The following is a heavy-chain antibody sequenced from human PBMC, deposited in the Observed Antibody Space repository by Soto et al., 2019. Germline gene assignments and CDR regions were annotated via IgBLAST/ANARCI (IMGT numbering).Heavy chain of an antibody. CDR2: IDPNSGGT. CDR1: GYTFTGYY. V-gene: IGHV1-2*04. Sequence: GASVKVSCKASGYTFTGYYMHWVRQAPGQGLEWMGWIDPNSGGTNYAQKFQGWVTMTRDTSISTAYMELSRLRSDDTAVHYCARDIAAAGINWFDPWGQGTLVTVSS. J-gene: IGHJ5*02. D-gene: IGHD6-13*01. CDR3: ARDIAAAGINWFDP.